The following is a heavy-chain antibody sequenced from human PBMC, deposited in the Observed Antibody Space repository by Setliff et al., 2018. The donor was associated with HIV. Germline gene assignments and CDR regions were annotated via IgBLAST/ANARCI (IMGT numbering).Heavy chain of an antibody. D-gene: IGHD2-15*01. CDR1: GFTFSSYS. Sequence: GSLRLSCAASGFTFSSYSMNWVRQAPGKGLEWVSYISSSSSTIYYADSVRGRFTISRDDAEKSVYLQMNSLRAEDTAVYYCARAGVVEGYYYYYYMDVWGKGTTVTVSS. CDR2: ISSSSSTI. V-gene: IGHV3-48*01. CDR3: ARAGVVEGYYYYYYMDV. J-gene: IGHJ6*03.